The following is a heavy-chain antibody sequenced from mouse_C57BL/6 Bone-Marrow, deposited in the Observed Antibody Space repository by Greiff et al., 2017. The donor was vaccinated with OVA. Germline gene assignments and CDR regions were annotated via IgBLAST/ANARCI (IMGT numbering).Heavy chain of an antibody. J-gene: IGHJ3*01. CDR2: ISSGGSYT. D-gene: IGHD1-1*01. CDR3: ARQGYYYGSSYKFAY. Sequence: EVQLVESGGDLVKPGGSLKLSCAASGFTFSSYGMSWVRQTPDKRLEWVATISSGGSYTYYPDSVKGRFTISRDNAKNTLYLQMSSLKSEDTAMYYCARQGYYYGSSYKFAYWGQGTLVTVSA. V-gene: IGHV5-6*01. CDR1: GFTFSSYG.